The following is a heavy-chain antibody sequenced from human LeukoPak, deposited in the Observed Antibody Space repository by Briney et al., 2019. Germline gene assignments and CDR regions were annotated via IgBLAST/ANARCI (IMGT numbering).Heavy chain of an antibody. D-gene: IGHD2/OR15-2a*01. CDR1: GFTFSSYS. Sequence: GGSLRLSCAASGFTFSSYSMDWVRQAPGKSLEWVASINTDSTYIYYADSMKGRFTISRDNAKNSLYLQMNSLRAGDTAVYYCARGFFYGDPFFDYWGQGSLVTVSS. J-gene: IGHJ4*02. V-gene: IGHV3-21*06. CDR2: INTDSTYI. CDR3: ARGFFYGDPFFDY.